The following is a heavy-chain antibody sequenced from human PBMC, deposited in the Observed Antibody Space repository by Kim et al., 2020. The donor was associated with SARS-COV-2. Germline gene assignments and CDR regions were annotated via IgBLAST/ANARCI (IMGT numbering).Heavy chain of an antibody. CDR2: ISRAGNDQ. V-gene: IGHV3-30*04. J-gene: IGHJ6*02. D-gene: IGHD3-3*01. CDR3: ARDRLVRSIYGVLWSGPKDFYYYYTMDV. CDR1: GFTFADYA. Sequence: GGSLRLSCAASGFTFADYAMHWVRQAPGKGLQWVAVISRAGNDQFYADSVKGRVIISRDNSQNTVFLQINSLIVEDSGLYYCARDRLVRSIYGVLWSGPKDFYYYYTMDVWGLGTTVSV.